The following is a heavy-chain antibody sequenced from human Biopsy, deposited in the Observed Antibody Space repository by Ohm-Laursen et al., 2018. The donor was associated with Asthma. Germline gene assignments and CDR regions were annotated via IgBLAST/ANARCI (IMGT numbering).Heavy chain of an antibody. CDR2: IYSGGTS. J-gene: IGHJ4*02. CDR1: GFAVSRDH. V-gene: IGHV3-53*01. D-gene: IGHD3-22*01. CDR3: ARGDSSNWSHYYFDY. Sequence: SLRLSCAASGFAVSRDHMFWVRQAPGKGLEWVSVIYSGGTSRTADSVRGRFTISRDYSKNTLYLLMHSLRAEDTAVYYCARGDSSNWSHYYFDYWGQGTLVTVSS.